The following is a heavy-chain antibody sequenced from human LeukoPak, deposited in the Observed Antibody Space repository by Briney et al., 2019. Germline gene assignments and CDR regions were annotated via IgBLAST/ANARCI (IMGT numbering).Heavy chain of an antibody. V-gene: IGHV3-33*06. CDR3: AKDLEDIVLMGYALDY. D-gene: IGHD2-8*01. CDR2: IWYDGSNK. CDR1: GFTFSSYG. Sequence: GRSLRLSCAASGFTFSSYGMHWVRQAPGKGLEWVAVIWYDGSNKYYADSVKGRFTISRDNSKNTLYLQMNSLRAEDTAVYYCAKDLEDIVLMGYALDYWGQGTLVTVSS. J-gene: IGHJ4*02.